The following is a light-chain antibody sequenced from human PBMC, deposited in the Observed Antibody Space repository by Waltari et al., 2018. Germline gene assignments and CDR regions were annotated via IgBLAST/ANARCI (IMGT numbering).Light chain of an antibody. CDR1: SGHSTNV. CDR2: VNSDGSH. J-gene: IGLJ3*02. V-gene: IGLV4-69*01. Sequence: QLVLTQSPSASASLGASVKLTCTLSSGHSTNVIAWLQKRPEKGPRFVMKVNSDGSHSKGDEIPDRVSGSSSGAARYLTMSRLQSEDEADYYCQTGGHGTWVFGGGTKLTVL. CDR3: QTGGHGTWV.